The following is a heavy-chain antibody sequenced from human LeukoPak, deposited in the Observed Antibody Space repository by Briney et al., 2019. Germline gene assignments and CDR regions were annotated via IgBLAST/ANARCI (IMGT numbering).Heavy chain of an antibody. CDR3: ARVLDPELYSGSYYEDY. CDR1: GGSISSGGYY. J-gene: IGHJ4*02. CDR2: IYHSGST. V-gene: IGHV4-30-2*01. D-gene: IGHD1-26*01. Sequence: SETLSLTCTVSGGSISSGGYYWSWIRQPPGKGLEWIGYIYHSGSTYYNPSPKSRVTISVDRSKNQFSLKLSSVTAADTAVYYCARVLDPELYSGSYYEDYWGQGTLVTVSS.